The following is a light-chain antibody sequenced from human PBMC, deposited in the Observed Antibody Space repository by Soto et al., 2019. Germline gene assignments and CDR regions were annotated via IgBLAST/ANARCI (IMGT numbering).Light chain of an antibody. V-gene: IGKV1-39*01. CDR2: SAS. J-gene: IGKJ1*01. CDR3: EASYSRPWT. Sequence: DIQMTQSPSSLSASVADRVTITCRASQSISTYLNWYQQKPGKAPEFLIYSASTLQSGVTSRFSARGSGTDFTLAINSLQPEDFATDECEASYSRPWTVGRGTRV. CDR1: QSISTY.